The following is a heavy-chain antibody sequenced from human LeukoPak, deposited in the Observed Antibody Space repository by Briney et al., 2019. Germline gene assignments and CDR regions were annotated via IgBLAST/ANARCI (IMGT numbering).Heavy chain of an antibody. CDR1: GFTIDSSY. CDR3: ARASPGVVFNYFDY. J-gene: IGHJ4*01. D-gene: IGHD2-15*01. CDR2: IDEAGKDR. Sequence: GGSLRLSCVASGFTIDSSYMSWVRQAPGKGLEWVANIDEAGKDRYYADSVKGRFTISRDNTKNSVFLDMTSLRVEDTATYFCARASPGVVFNYFDYWGQGALVPVSS. V-gene: IGHV3-7*01.